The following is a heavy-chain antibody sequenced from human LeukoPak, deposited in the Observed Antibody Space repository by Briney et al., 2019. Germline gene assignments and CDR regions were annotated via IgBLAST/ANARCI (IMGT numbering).Heavy chain of an antibody. V-gene: IGHV4-34*01. CDR2: INHSGST. J-gene: IGHJ4*02. Sequence: SETLSLTCAVYGGSFSGYYWSWIRQPPGKGLEWIGEINHSGSTNYNPSLKSRVTISVDTSKNQFSLKLSSVTAADTAVYYCARRHILYYFDYWGQGTLVTDSS. CDR1: GGSFSGYY. CDR3: ARRHILYYFDY.